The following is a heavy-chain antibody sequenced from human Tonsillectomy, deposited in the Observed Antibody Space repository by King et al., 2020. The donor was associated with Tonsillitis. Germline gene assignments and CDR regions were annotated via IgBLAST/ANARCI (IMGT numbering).Heavy chain of an antibody. CDR2: IYYSGST. CDR1: GGSISSYY. J-gene: IGHJ3*02. Sequence: QLQESGPGLVKPSETLSLTCTVSGGSISSYYWSWIRQPPGKGLEWIGYIYYSGSTNYNPSLTSRVTISVDTSKNQFSLKLSSVTAADTAVYYCARGQTGGYDLFSWGAFDIWGQGTMVTLSS. CDR3: ARGQTGGYDLFSWGAFDI. V-gene: IGHV4-59*01. D-gene: IGHD5-12*01.